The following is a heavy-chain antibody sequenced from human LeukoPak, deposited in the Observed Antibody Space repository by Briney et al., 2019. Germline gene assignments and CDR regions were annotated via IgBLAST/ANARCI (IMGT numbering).Heavy chain of an antibody. D-gene: IGHD3-10*01. CDR1: GFTFSSYE. J-gene: IGHJ5*02. CDR2: INHSGST. V-gene: IGHV4-34*01. CDR3: ARGALVGSGSYYSWFDP. Sequence: PGGSLRLSCAASGFTFSSYEMNWVRQAPGKGLEWIGEINHSGSTNYNPSLKSRVTISVDTSKNQFSLKLSSVTAADTAVYYCARGALVGSGSYYSWFDPWGQGTLVTVSS.